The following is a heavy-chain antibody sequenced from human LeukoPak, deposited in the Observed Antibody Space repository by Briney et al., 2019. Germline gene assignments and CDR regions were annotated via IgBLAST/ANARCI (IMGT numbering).Heavy chain of an antibody. V-gene: IGHV1-69*04. CDR1: GGTFSSYA. CDR3: TRCRLKWELLRPNAFDI. J-gene: IGHJ3*02. Sequence: SVKVSCKASGGTFSSYAISWVRQAPGQGLEWMGRIIPILGIANYAQKFQGRVTITADKSTSTAYMELSSLRSEDTAVYYCTRCRLKWELLRPNAFDIWGQGTMVTVSS. CDR2: IIPILGIA. D-gene: IGHD1-26*01.